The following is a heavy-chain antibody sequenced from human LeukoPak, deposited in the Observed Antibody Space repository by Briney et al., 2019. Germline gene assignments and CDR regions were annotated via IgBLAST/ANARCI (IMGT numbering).Heavy chain of an antibody. CDR1: GVTFNTHV. CDR2: ISSDGTRE. D-gene: IGHD6-13*01. J-gene: IGHJ4*02. CDR3: ARTLIAAVVLLPHY. Sequence: GSLRLSCAASGVTFNTHVMHWVRQAPGKGLEWVAAISSDGTREYYAEAVQGRFIISRDNSKNTLYLQMNSLRAEDTAVYYCARTLIAAVVLLPHYWGQGTLVTVSS. V-gene: IGHV3-30-3*01.